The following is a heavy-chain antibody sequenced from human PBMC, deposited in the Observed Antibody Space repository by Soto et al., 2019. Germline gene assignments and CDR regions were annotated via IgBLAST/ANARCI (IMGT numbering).Heavy chain of an antibody. V-gene: IGHV2-5*02. Sequence: QITLNESGPTLVKPTQTLTLTCTFSGVSLTTSGVGVGWIRQSPGKAPEWLALVYWDDDKRYSPSLKSRLTIPKDTSKLQVVLTMANLDPADTATYYCAHRVLRTVFGLVTTTAIYFDFWGKGTPVAVSS. CDR3: AHRVLRTVFGLVTTTAIYFDF. CDR2: VYWDDDK. J-gene: IGHJ4*02. D-gene: IGHD3-3*01. CDR1: GVSLTTSGVG.